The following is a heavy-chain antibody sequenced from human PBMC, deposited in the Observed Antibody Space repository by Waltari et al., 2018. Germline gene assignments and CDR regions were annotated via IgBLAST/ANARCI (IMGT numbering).Heavy chain of an antibody. V-gene: IGHV1-24*01. D-gene: IGHD2-15*01. Sequence: QVQAVQSGAEVKKPGASVKVSCKVSENALTESSMHWVRQAPGKGLEWMGNFDPEDRTTVYAQKFQGRLTMTEDTSGDTAYMELNSLTSDDTAVYYCATDLLYGGNAVWGQRTLVTVSS. CDR2: FDPEDRTT. CDR1: ENALTESS. J-gene: IGHJ4*02. CDR3: ATDLLYGGNAV.